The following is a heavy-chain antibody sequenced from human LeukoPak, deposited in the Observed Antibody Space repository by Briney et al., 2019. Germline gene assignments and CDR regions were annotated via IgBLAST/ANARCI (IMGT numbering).Heavy chain of an antibody. J-gene: IGHJ4*02. CDR2: IYHSGST. V-gene: IGHV4-38-2*02. Sequence: PSETLSLTCTVSGYSISSGYYWGWIRLPPGKGLRWIGSIYHSGSTYYNPSLKSRVTISVDTSKNQFSLKLSSVTAADTAVYYCARDRGPAAAIFDYWGQGTLVTVSS. D-gene: IGHD2-2*01. CDR1: GYSISSGYY. CDR3: ARDRGPAAAIFDY.